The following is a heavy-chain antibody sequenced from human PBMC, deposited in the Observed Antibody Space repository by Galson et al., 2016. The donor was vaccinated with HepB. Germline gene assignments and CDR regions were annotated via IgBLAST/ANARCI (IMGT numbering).Heavy chain of an antibody. J-gene: IGHJ4*02. CDR2: IKEDGSEK. D-gene: IGHD1-26*01. CDR3: ARGIGRLPDY. V-gene: IGHV3-7*03. CDR1: GFTFSSHW. Sequence: SLRLSCAASGFTFSSHWMIWVRQAPGKGLEWVANIKEDGSEKEYLDSVRGRFTVSRDNAKNSLFLQMNSLRADDTAIYYCARGIGRLPDYWGQGTQVTVSS.